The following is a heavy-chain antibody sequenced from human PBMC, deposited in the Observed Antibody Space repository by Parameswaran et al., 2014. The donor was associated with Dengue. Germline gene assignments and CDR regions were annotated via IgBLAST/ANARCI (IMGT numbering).Heavy chain of an antibody. CDR3: AKSRGSALVY. Sequence: VRQAPGKGLEWVSAISGSGGSTYYADSVKGRFTISRDNSKNTLYLQMNSLRAEDTAVYYCAKSRGSALVYWGQGTLVTVSS. V-gene: IGHV3-23*01. J-gene: IGHJ4*02. D-gene: IGHD2-15*01. CDR2: ISGSGGST.